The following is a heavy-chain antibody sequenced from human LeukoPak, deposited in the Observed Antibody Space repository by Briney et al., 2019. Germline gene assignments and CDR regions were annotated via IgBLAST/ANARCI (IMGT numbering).Heavy chain of an antibody. Sequence: SQTLSLTCTVSGGSISSGSYYWSWIRQPAGKGLEWIGRIYTSGSTNYNPSLKSRVTISVDTSKNQFSLKLSSVTAADTAVYYCARDLAPADSSSSWFDPWGQGTLVTVSS. CDR1: GGSISSGSYY. J-gene: IGHJ5*02. V-gene: IGHV4-61*02. CDR3: ARDLAPADSSSSWFDP. CDR2: IYTSGST. D-gene: IGHD6-6*01.